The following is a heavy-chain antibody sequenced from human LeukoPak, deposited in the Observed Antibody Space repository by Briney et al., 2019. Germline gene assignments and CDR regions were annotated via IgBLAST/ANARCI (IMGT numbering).Heavy chain of an antibody. D-gene: IGHD6-6*01. CDR3: ARDPDIAARPWYYYYMDV. Sequence: ASVKVSCKASGYTFTSCGISWVRQAPGQGLEWMGWISAYNGNTNYAQKLQGRVTMTTDTSTSTAYMELRSLRSDDTAVYYCARDPDIAARPWYYYYMDVWGKGTTVTVSS. V-gene: IGHV1-18*01. CDR2: ISAYNGNT. CDR1: GYTFTSCG. J-gene: IGHJ6*03.